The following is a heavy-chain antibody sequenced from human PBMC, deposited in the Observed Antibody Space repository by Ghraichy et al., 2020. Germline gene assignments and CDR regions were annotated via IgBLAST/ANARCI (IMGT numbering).Heavy chain of an antibody. D-gene: IGHD3-10*01. J-gene: IGHJ5*02. V-gene: IGHV1-69*13. CDR1: GGTFSSYA. Sequence: SVKVSCKASGGTFSSYAISWVRQAPGQGLEWMGGIIPIFGTANYAQKFQGRVTITADESTSTAYMELSSLRSEDTAVYYCARANYYGSGTYLGSYNWFDPWGQGTLVTVSS. CDR3: ARANYYGSGTYLGSYNWFDP. CDR2: IIPIFGTA.